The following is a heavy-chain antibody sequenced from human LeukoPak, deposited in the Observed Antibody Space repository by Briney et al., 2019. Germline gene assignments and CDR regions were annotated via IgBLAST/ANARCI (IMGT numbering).Heavy chain of an antibody. D-gene: IGHD6-19*01. CDR1: GFTFSSYW. J-gene: IGHJ4*02. CDR2: INQDGSVK. V-gene: IGHV3-7*01. CDR3: ARRHAVAGSFDY. Sequence: GGSLRLSCSASGFTFSSYWMSWVRQAPGKGLEWVANINQDGSVKYHVDSVKGRFTISRDNAETSLFLQMSNLRAEDTAVYYCARRHAVAGSFDYWGQGTLVTVSS.